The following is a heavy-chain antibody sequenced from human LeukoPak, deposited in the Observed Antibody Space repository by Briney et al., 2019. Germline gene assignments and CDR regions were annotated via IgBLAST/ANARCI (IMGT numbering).Heavy chain of an antibody. J-gene: IGHJ6*03. V-gene: IGHV4-59*01. Sequence: MPSETLSLTCTVYGGSISSYYWSWIRQPPGQGLEWLGYIYYSGSTNYNPSLKSRVTISVDTSKNQFSLKLSSVTAADTAVYYCARVGYSSSWFYYYYMDVWGKGTTVTVSS. CDR2: IYYSGST. D-gene: IGHD6-13*01. CDR1: GGSISSYY. CDR3: ARVGYSSSWFYYYYMDV.